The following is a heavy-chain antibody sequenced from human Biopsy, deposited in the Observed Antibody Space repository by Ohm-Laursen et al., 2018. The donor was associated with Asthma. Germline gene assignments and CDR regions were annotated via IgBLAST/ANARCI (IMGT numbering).Heavy chain of an antibody. CDR3: ARFKRGYSYGYAGVFDY. CDR1: GFTFGDYC. Sequence: SLTLSCTASGFTFGDYCMSRDRQAPGKGLEWVSYISSSSSTIYYADSVKGRFTISRDNAKNSLYLQMNSLRDGDTAVYYCARFKRGYSYGYAGVFDYWGQGTLVTVSS. J-gene: IGHJ4*02. V-gene: IGHV3-48*02. CDR2: ISSSSSTI. D-gene: IGHD5-18*01.